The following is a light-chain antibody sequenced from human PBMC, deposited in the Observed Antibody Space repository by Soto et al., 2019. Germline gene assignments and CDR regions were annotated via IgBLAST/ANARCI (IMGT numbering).Light chain of an antibody. CDR1: QNLLHSDGFNY. J-gene: IGKJ1*01. V-gene: IGKV2-28*01. CDR3: MQAIQTRT. CDR2: LGS. Sequence: IVMTQSPLSLPVTPGEPASISCRSSQNLLHSDGFNYLDWYLQKPGQSPQLLIFLGSYRASGVPDRFSGSGSGTDFALRISRVEAEDVGVYYCMQAIQTRTFGPGTKVEIK.